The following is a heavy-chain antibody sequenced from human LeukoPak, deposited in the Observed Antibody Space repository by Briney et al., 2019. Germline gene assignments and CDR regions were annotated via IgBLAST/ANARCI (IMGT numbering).Heavy chain of an antibody. CDR2: IIPIFGTA. CDR1: GGTFSSYA. Sequence: SVKVSCKASGGTFSSYAISWVRQAPGQGLEWMGGIIPIFGTANYAQKFQGRVTITADESTSTAYMELSSLRSEDTAVYYCAWTAHELGESPYGMDVWGQGTTVTVSS. D-gene: IGHD3-10*01. V-gene: IGHV1-69*13. CDR3: AWTAHELGESPYGMDV. J-gene: IGHJ6*02.